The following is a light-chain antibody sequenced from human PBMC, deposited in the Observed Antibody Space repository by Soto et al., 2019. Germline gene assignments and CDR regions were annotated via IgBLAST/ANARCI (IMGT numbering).Light chain of an antibody. Sequence: QSALTQPPAASGSTGQSVTISCTGTSSDVGGYNYVSWYQQHPGKAPNLMIYEVSKRPSGVPDRFSGSKSGNTASLTVSGLQAEDEADYYCSSYAGSNKGYVFGTGTKLTVL. CDR1: SSDVGGYNY. CDR2: EVS. CDR3: SSYAGSNKGYV. V-gene: IGLV2-8*01. J-gene: IGLJ1*01.